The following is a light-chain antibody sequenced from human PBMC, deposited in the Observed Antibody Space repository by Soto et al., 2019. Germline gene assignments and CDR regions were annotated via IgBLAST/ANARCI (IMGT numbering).Light chain of an antibody. J-gene: IGLJ3*02. CDR2: GNS. Sequence: QSVLTQPPSVSGALGQTVTITCTGSNSNIGAGYDVHWYQQLPGTVPKLLIYGNSHRPSGVADRFSGFKSGTSASLVITGLQAEDEADYYCQSFDITLQDSGLFGGGTKLTVL. CDR3: QSFDITLQDSGL. V-gene: IGLV1-40*01. CDR1: NSNIGAGYD.